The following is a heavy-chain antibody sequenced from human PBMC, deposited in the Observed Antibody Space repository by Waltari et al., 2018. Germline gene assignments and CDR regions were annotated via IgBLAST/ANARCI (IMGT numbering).Heavy chain of an antibody. CDR1: GGSISSSSYY. CDR3: ARPRGPPYSSSWYWFDP. J-gene: IGHJ5*02. D-gene: IGHD6-13*01. CDR2: IYYSGST. Sequence: QLQLQESGPGLVKPSETLSLTCTVPGGSISSSSYYWGWIRQPPGKGLEWIGSIYYSGSTYYNPSLKSRVTISVDTSKNQFSLKLSSVTAADTAVYYCARPRGPPYSSSWYWFDPWGQGTLVTVSS. V-gene: IGHV4-39*07.